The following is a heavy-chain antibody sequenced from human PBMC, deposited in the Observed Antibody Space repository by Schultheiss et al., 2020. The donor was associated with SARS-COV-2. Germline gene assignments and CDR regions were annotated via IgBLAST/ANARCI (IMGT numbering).Heavy chain of an antibody. Sequence: GGSLRLSCAASGFTFSSYAMHWVRQAPGKGLEYVSAISRNGGSTYYADSVKGRFTISRDNSKNTLYLQMNSLRAEDTAVYYCAKDLAAYRLGELPHDYWGQGTLVTVSS. J-gene: IGHJ4*02. D-gene: IGHD3-16*01. V-gene: IGHV3-64*04. CDR1: GFTFSSYA. CDR2: ISRNGGST. CDR3: AKDLAAYRLGELPHDY.